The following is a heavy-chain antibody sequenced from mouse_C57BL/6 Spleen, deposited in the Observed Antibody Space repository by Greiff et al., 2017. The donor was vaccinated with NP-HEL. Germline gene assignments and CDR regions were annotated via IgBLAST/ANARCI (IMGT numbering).Heavy chain of an antibody. Sequence: ESGPGLVKPSQSLSLTCSVTGYSITSGYYWNWIRQFPGNKLEWMGYISYDGSNNYNPSLKNRISITRDTSKNQFFLKLNSVTTEDTATYYCARDPSYYYGYAMDYWGQGTSVTVSS. CDR1: GYSITSGYY. CDR2: ISYDGSN. D-gene: IGHD1-1*01. J-gene: IGHJ4*01. V-gene: IGHV3-6*01. CDR3: ARDPSYYYGYAMDY.